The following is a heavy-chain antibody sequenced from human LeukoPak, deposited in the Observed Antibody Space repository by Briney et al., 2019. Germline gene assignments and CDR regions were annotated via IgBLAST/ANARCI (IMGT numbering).Heavy chain of an antibody. Sequence: GGSLGLSCAASGFTFSSYEMNWVRQAPGKGLEWVSYISSSGSTIYYADSVKGRFTISRDNAKNSLYLQMNSLRAEDTAVYYCARVNQGAFDIWGQGTMVTVSS. CDR2: ISSSGSTI. CDR3: ARVNQGAFDI. V-gene: IGHV3-48*03. CDR1: GFTFSSYE. J-gene: IGHJ3*02.